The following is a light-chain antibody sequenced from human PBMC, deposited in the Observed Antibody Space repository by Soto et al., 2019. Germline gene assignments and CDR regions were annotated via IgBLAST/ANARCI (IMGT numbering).Light chain of an antibody. Sequence: DIHMTQAPSTLSASVGDRVTITFRASQSVNAWLAWYQQKPGKAPKLLIYDVSTLASGVPSRFSGSASGTEFTLTISNLESEDFASYYCQQYHRYSTFGQGTKVDI. CDR3: QQYHRYST. CDR2: DVS. J-gene: IGKJ1*01. V-gene: IGKV1-5*01. CDR1: QSVNAW.